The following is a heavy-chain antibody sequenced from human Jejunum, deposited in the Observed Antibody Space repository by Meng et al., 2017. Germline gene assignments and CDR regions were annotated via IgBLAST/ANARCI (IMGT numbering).Heavy chain of an antibody. CDR2: ISGSGSSI. V-gene: IGHV3-21*04. CDR3: ATSTYSTSWYYFDY. CDR1: GLSLSMYS. J-gene: IGHJ4*02. D-gene: IGHD2-2*01. Sequence: GESLKISCAASGLSLSMYSMNWVRQAPGKGLEWVSSISGSGSSIYYADSVKGRFTISRDNAKDSVYLQMNSLRAEDTAVYYCATSTYSTSWYYFDYWGQGKLVNGAS.